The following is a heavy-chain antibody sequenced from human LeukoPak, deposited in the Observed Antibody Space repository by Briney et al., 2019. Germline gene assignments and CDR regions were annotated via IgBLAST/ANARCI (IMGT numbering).Heavy chain of an antibody. CDR3: ARLDYGGNSEGC. CDR2: MNPSSGNT. J-gene: IGHJ4*02. Sequence: SVKVSCKASGYTFTSYDINWVRQATGQGLEWMGWMNPSSGNTGYAQKFQGRVTITRDTSISTAYMELSSLRSEDTAVYYCARLDYGGNSEGCWGQGTLVTVSS. CDR1: GYTFTSYD. D-gene: IGHD4-23*01. V-gene: IGHV1-8*03.